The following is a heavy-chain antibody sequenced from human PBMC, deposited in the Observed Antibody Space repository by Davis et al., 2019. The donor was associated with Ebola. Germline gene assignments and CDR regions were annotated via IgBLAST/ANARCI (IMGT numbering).Heavy chain of an antibody. V-gene: IGHV3-30*07. Sequence: DSVKGRFTISRDNSKNTLYLQMNSLRAEDTAVYYCARDYYDSSGEVGALDIWGQGTKVIVSS. CDR3: ARDYYDSSGEVGALDI. J-gene: IGHJ3*02. D-gene: IGHD3-22*01.